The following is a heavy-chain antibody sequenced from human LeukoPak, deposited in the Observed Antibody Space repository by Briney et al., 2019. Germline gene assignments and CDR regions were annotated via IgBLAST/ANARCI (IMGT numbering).Heavy chain of an antibody. D-gene: IGHD3-22*01. J-gene: IGHJ4*02. CDR1: GGSFSGYY. Sequence: PSETLSLTCAVYGGSFSGYYWGWIRQPPGKGLEWIGSVYYSGSTYYNPFLKSRVTISVDTSKNQFYLKLSSVTAADTAVYYCARRRYDSGGYPHWGQGTLVTVSS. CDR2: VYYSGST. V-gene: IGHV4-39*01. CDR3: ARRRYDSGGYPH.